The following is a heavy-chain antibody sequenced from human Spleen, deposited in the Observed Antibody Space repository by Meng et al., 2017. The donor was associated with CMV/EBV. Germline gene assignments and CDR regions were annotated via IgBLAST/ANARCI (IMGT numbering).Heavy chain of an antibody. Sequence: SETLSLTCTVSGGSISSSSYYWGWIRQPPGKGLEWIGSIYYSGSTYYNPSLKSRVTISVDTSKNQFSLKLSSVTAADTAMYYCARETDGSGSSYGMDVWGQGTTVTVSS. J-gene: IGHJ6*02. CDR1: GGSISSSSYY. D-gene: IGHD3-10*01. CDR3: ARETDGSGSSYGMDV. CDR2: IYYSGST. V-gene: IGHV4-39*07.